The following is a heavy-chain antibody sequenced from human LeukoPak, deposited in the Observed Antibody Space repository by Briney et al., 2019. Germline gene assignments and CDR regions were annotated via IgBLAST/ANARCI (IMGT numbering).Heavy chain of an antibody. Sequence: PGGSLRLSCAASGFTFSSYGMHWVRQAPGKGLEWVAVISYDGSNKYYADSVKGRFTISRDNAKNSLYLQVNSLRAEDTAVYYCARRFGDYSSYFDYWGQGTLVTVSS. CDR2: ISYDGSNK. D-gene: IGHD4-11*01. CDR3: ARRFGDYSSYFDY. V-gene: IGHV3-30*03. J-gene: IGHJ4*02. CDR1: GFTFSSYG.